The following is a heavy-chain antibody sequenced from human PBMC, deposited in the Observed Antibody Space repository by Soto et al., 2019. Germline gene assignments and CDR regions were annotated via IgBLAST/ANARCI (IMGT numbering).Heavy chain of an antibody. CDR3: ARPLGGSGDFFFDP. D-gene: IGHD3-3*01. CDR1: GYTFTNYP. Sequence: GASVKVSCKASGYTFTNYPIAWVRQAPGQGLEWMGWISNYNAITNYAQKFQGRVTMTTDTSTSTAYMELRSLRSDDTAIYYCARPLGGSGDFFFDPWGQGTLVTVSS. V-gene: IGHV1-18*04. J-gene: IGHJ5*02. CDR2: ISNYNAIT.